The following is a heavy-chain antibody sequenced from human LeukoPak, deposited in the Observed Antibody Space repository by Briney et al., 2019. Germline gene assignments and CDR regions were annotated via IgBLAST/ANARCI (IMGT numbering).Heavy chain of an antibody. V-gene: IGHV4-34*01. CDR1: GGPFSGYY. CDR3: ARLSCGGDCSGS. CDR2: INHSGST. J-gene: IGHJ5*02. Sequence: PSETLSLTCAVYGGPFSGYYWRWLRQPPGKGLEWIGEINHSGSTNYNPSLKSRATISVDTSKNQFSLKLSSVTAADTAVYYCARLSCGGDCSGSWGQGTLVTVSS. D-gene: IGHD2-21*02.